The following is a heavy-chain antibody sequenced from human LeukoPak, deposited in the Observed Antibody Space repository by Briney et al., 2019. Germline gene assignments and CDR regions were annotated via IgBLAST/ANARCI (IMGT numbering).Heavy chain of an antibody. Sequence: PSETLSLTCTVSGGSISSYYWSWLRQSPGKGLEWIGYIYFTGTTNYNPSLKSRVTISVDTSKKQLSLKLRSVTAADTAVYYCARREMATTDDAFDIWGQGTMVTVSS. D-gene: IGHD5-24*01. CDR1: GGSISSYY. CDR3: ARREMATTDDAFDI. V-gene: IGHV4-59*01. CDR2: IYFTGTT. J-gene: IGHJ3*02.